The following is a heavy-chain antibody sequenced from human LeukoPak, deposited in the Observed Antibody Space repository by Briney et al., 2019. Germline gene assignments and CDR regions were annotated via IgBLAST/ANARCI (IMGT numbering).Heavy chain of an antibody. CDR3: TREGYDILTGYQYFDY. CDR1: GFTFGDYA. V-gene: IGHV3-49*03. D-gene: IGHD3-9*01. Sequence: GGSLRLSCTASGFTFGDYAMSWFCQAPGKGLEWVGFIRSKAYGGTTEYAASVKGRFTISRDDSKSIADLQMNSLKTEDTAVYYCTREGYDILTGYQYFDYWGQGTLVTVSS. CDR2: IRSKAYGGTT. J-gene: IGHJ4*02.